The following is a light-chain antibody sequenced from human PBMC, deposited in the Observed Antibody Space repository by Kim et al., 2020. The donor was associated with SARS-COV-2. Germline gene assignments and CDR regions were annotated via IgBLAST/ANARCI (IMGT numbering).Light chain of an antibody. CDR2: AAS. J-gene: IGKJ3*01. CDR3: QEYNSGAFT. CDR1: QDVNNY. Sequence: ASIGDRGTNTYRASQDVNNYLAWYQQKPGKVPKLLIYAASALQSGVASRFRGSESGTDFTLTISSLQPEDVATYYCQEYNSGAFTFGPGTKVDIK. V-gene: IGKV1-27*01.